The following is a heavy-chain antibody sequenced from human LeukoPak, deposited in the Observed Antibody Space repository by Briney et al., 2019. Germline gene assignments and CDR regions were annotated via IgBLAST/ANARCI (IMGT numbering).Heavy chain of an antibody. CDR3: ARDLPYSSSWESIDY. J-gene: IGHJ4*02. Sequence: ASVKVSCKASGYTFTGYYMHWVRQAPGQGLVWMGWINPNSGGTNYAQKIQGRVTMTTDASTSTAYMELRSLRSDDTAVYYCARDLPYSSSWESIDYWGQGTLVTVSS. CDR2: INPNSGGT. CDR1: GYTFTGYY. V-gene: IGHV1-2*02. D-gene: IGHD6-13*01.